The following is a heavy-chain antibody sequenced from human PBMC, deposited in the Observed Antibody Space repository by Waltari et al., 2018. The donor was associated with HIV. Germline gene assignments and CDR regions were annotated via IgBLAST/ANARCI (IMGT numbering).Heavy chain of an antibody. V-gene: IGHV3-66*01. CDR2: MYTGGTT. Sequence: EVQLVESGGGLVQPGGSLRLSCAVSGFNVSANYMSWVRQGRGEGLEWVSLMYTGGTTYYADSVKGRVTISRDNSKNTVFLQMNNLRAEDTAVYYCATDDFLTYWGQGTLVTVSS. D-gene: IGHD1-1*01. CDR1: GFNVSANY. J-gene: IGHJ4*02. CDR3: ATDDFLTY.